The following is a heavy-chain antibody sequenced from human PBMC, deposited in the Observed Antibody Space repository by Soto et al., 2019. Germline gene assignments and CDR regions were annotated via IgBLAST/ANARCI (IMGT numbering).Heavy chain of an antibody. J-gene: IGHJ6*02. Sequence: QGLEWMGWINPNSGGTNYAQKFQGWVTMTRDTSISTAYMELSRLRSDDTAVYYCARDGVAAAGSRDYYYYGMDVWGQGTTVTVSS. D-gene: IGHD6-13*01. CDR3: ARDGVAAAGSRDYYYYGMDV. CDR2: INPNSGGT. V-gene: IGHV1-2*04.